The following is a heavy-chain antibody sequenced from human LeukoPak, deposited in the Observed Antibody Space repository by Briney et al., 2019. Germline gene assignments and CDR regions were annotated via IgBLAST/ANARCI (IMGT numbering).Heavy chain of an antibody. D-gene: IGHD6-19*01. J-gene: IGHJ4*02. CDR2: FSGSEDSA. Sequence: GGSLRLSCAASGFTFSSYAMSWVRQAPGKGPEWVSGFSGSEDSAYYADSVKGRFTISRDNSKNTLYLQVNSLRAEDTAVYYCAKPLYNSGWYGGGDYWGQGTLVTVSS. CDR1: GFTFSSYA. V-gene: IGHV3-23*01. CDR3: AKPLYNSGWYGGGDY.